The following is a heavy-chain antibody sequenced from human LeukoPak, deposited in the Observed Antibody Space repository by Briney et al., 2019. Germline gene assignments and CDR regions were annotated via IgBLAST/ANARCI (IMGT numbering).Heavy chain of an antibody. V-gene: IGHV3-21*01. Sequence: GGSLRLSCAASGFTFSSYSMNWVRQAPGKGLEWVSSISSSSSYIYYADSVKGRFTISRDNAKNSLYLQMDSLRAEDTAVYYCARDPYQDIVVVPAANDYWGQGTLVTVSS. CDR2: ISSSSSYI. D-gene: IGHD2-2*01. J-gene: IGHJ4*02. CDR3: ARDPYQDIVVVPAANDY. CDR1: GFTFSSYS.